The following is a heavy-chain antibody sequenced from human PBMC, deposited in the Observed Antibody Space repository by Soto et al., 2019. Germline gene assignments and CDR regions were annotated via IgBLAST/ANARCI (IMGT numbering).Heavy chain of an antibody. CDR1: GGSISSTNIY. CDR3: ARRHQNYGVDV. J-gene: IGHJ6*02. D-gene: IGHD2-2*01. CDR2: IFHTGST. Sequence: QLQLQESGPGLVKPSETLSLTCAVSGGSISSTNIYWDWIRQPPGKGLEWIGNIFHTGSTNYSPSLTTRVTIAVDTAKNLFSLRLNSATAADAAVYYCARRHQNYGVDVWGQGTTVTVSS. V-gene: IGHV4-39*01.